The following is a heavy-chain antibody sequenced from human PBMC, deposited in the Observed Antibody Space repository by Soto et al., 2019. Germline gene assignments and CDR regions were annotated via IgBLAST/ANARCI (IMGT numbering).Heavy chain of an antibody. Sequence: PSETLSLTCTVSGGSISSGGYYWSWIRQHPGKGLEWIGYIYYSGSTYYNPSLKSRVTISVDTSKNQFSLKLSSVTAADTAVYYCARARIAQAPSSSWYQGAFDAFDIWGQGTMVTVSS. V-gene: IGHV4-31*03. J-gene: IGHJ3*02. D-gene: IGHD6-13*01. CDR1: GGSISSGGYY. CDR2: IYYSGST. CDR3: ARARIAQAPSSSWYQGAFDAFDI.